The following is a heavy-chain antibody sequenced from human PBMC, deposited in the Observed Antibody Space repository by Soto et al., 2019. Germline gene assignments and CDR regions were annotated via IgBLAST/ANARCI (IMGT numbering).Heavy chain of an antibody. CDR3: AKNGPVWFGESARRKFDY. D-gene: IGHD3-10*01. Sequence: GGSLRLSCAASGFTFSIYAMTWVRQAPGKGLEWVAAISGSGGDTYYADSVKGRFTISRDKSKNTLYLQMNSLRAEDTALYYCAKNGPVWFGESARRKFDYWGQGTLVTAPQ. CDR2: ISGSGGDT. J-gene: IGHJ4*02. CDR1: GFTFSIYA. V-gene: IGHV3-23*01.